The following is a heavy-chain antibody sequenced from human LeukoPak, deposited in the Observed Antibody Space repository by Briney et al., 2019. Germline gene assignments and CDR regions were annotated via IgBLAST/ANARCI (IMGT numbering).Heavy chain of an antibody. Sequence: KPSETLSLTCAVYGRSFSGYYWSWIRQPPGKGLEWIGEINHSGSTNYNPSLKSRVTISVDTSKNQFSLKLSSVTAADTAVYYCARGLRYPFPRTRLNYYYYMDVWGKGTTVTVSS. D-gene: IGHD3-9*01. CDR3: ARGLRYPFPRTRLNYYYYMDV. V-gene: IGHV4-34*01. CDR1: GRSFSGYY. J-gene: IGHJ6*03. CDR2: INHSGST.